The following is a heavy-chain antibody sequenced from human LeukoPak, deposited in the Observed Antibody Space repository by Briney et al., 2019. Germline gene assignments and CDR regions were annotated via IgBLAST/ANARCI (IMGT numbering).Heavy chain of an antibody. V-gene: IGHV3-30*02. Sequence: GRSLRLSCAPSGFSFSSFGMYWVRQSPGNGLEWVAIIRYVGGNKYHEDSVKGRFTISRDNSKNTLYLQMNSLRAEDTAVYYCAKVLSNSGRFLYWGQGTLVTASS. CDR1: GFSFSSFG. CDR2: IRYVGGNK. J-gene: IGHJ4*02. D-gene: IGHD4-23*01. CDR3: AKVLSNSGRFLY.